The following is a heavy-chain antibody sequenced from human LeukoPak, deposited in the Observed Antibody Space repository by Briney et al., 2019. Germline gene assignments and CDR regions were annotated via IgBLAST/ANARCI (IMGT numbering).Heavy chain of an antibody. CDR1: GDSVSSNSVV. CDR2: TYYRSKWYN. CDR3: ARAAYSSSSFVY. D-gene: IGHD6-6*01. V-gene: IGHV6-1*01. Sequence: SQTLSLTCAISGDSVSSNSVVWNWIRQSPSRGLEWLGRTYYRSKWYNDYAVSVKSRITINPDTPKNQFSLQLNSVTPEDTAVYYCARAAYSSSSFVYWGQGTLVTVSS. J-gene: IGHJ4*02.